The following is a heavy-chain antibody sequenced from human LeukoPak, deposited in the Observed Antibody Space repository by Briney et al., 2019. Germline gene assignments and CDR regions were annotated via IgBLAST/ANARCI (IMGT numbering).Heavy chain of an antibody. J-gene: IGHJ4*02. CDR3: ARVRSSGYDYSEFDY. D-gene: IGHD5-12*01. Sequence: SETLSLTCTVSGLSISANSWSWIRQPRGKGLEWIGYIYNSVTTNYNPSLTSRVTISVDMSKNQFSLRLSSVTAADTAVYYCARVRSSGYDYSEFDYWGQGTLVTVSS. CDR1: GLSISANS. V-gene: IGHV4-59*13. CDR2: IYNSVTT.